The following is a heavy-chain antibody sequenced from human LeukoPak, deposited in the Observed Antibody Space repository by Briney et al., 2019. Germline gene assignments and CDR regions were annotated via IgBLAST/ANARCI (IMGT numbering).Heavy chain of an antibody. V-gene: IGHV3-53*05. Sequence: GGSLRLSCAASGFTVSSNYMSWVRQAPGKGLEWVSVIYSGGSIYYADSVKGRFTISRDNSKNTLYLQMNSLRAEDTAVYYCARDFSGYDFGAFDIWGQGTMVTVSS. CDR3: ARDFSGYDFGAFDI. J-gene: IGHJ3*02. CDR1: GFTVSSNY. CDR2: IYSGGSI. D-gene: IGHD5-12*01.